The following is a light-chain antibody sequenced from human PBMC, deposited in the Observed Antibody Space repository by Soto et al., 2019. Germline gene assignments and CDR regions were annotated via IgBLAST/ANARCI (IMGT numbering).Light chain of an antibody. V-gene: IGKV3-15*01. CDR2: AAS. CDR1: QSFAGY. CDR3: QQYNKWPLT. J-gene: IGKJ4*01. Sequence: EIVLTQSPVTLSVSPGEGATLSCRASQSFAGYLAWYQQTPGQVPRLLIYAASTRATGIPARFSGSGSGTDFTLTIISLQSEDFAVYYCQQYNKWPLTFGGGTKVEIK.